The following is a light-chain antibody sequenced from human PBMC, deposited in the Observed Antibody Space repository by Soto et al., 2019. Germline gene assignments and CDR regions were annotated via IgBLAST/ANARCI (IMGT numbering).Light chain of an antibody. J-gene: IGKJ5*01. CDR1: QAIRND. Sequence: AIQMTQSPSSLSASVGDRVTITCRASQAIRNDLGWYQQKPGKAPNLLIFGASNLQAGVPVRFSASGSGTDFTLTISSLQPEDFATYYCQQFNNYPLITFGQGTRLEIK. CDR3: QQFNNYPLIT. CDR2: GAS. V-gene: IGKV1D-13*01.